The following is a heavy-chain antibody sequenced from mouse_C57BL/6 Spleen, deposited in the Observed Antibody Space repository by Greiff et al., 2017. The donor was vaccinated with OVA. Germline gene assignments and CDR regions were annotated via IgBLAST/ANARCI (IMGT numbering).Heavy chain of an antibody. CDR3: ARESLLDYFDY. D-gene: IGHD2-1*01. CDR2: INPNNGGT. CDR1: GYTFTDYY. J-gene: IGHJ2*01. V-gene: IGHV1-26*01. Sequence: EVQLQQSGPELVKPGASVKISCKASGYTFTDYYMNWVKQSHGKSLEWIGDINPNNGGTSYNQKFTGKATLTVAKSSSTAYMELRSLTSEDSAVYYCARESLLDYFDYWGQGTTLTVSS.